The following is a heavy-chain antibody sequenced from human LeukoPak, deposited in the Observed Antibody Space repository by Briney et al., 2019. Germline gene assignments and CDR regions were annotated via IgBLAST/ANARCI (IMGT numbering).Heavy chain of an antibody. CDR1: GGSISSYY. CDR3: AREVLADGSRSYNWFDP. D-gene: IGHD6-6*01. V-gene: IGHV4-59*01. J-gene: IGHJ5*02. Sequence: SETLSLTCTVSGGSISSYYWSWIRQPPGKGLEWIGYIYYSGSTNYNPSLKSRVTISVDTSKNQFSLKLSSVTAADTAVYYCAREVLADGSRSYNWFDPWGQGTLVTVSS. CDR2: IYYSGST.